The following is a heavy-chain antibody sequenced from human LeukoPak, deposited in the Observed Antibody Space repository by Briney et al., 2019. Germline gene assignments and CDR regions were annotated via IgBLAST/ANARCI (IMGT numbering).Heavy chain of an antibody. J-gene: IGHJ4*02. CDR3: ARDRPSEYSSSPQSVDYFDY. V-gene: IGHV3-7*01. D-gene: IGHD6-13*01. CDR1: GFTFSSYS. CDR2: IKQDGSEK. Sequence: GGSLRLSCAASGFTFSSYSMNWVRQAPGKGLEWVANIKQDGSEKYYVDSVKGRFTISRDNAKNSLYLQMNSLRAEDTAVYYCARDRPSEYSSSPQSVDYFDYWGQGTLVTVSS.